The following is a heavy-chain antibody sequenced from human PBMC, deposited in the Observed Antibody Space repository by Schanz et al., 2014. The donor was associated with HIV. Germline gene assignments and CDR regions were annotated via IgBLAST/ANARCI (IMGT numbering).Heavy chain of an antibody. CDR2: ISGYIGNT. Sequence: LVQSGAEVKRPGASVKVSCKASGYTFTNYGINWVRQAPGQGLEWMGWISGYIGNTNYAQNLQGRVTMTADTFTSTAYMELRSLTSDDTAVYYCARGYCSGGTCYSGDYWGQGTLVTVSS. J-gene: IGHJ4*02. D-gene: IGHD2-15*01. CDR3: ARGYCSGGTCYSGDY. CDR1: GYTFTNYG. V-gene: IGHV1-18*01.